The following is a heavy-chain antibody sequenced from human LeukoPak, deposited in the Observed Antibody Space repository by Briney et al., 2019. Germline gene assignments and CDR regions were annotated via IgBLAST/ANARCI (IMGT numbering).Heavy chain of an antibody. Sequence: SGGSLRLSCAASGFTFSSYAMSWVRQAPGKGLEWVSAISGSGGSTYYADSVKGRFTISRDNSKNTLYLQMNSLRAEDTAVYYCASPGSYYGVGDHYWGQGTLVTVSS. CDR1: GFTFSSYA. CDR3: ASPGSYYGVGDHY. D-gene: IGHD1-26*01. J-gene: IGHJ4*02. V-gene: IGHV3-23*01. CDR2: ISGSGGST.